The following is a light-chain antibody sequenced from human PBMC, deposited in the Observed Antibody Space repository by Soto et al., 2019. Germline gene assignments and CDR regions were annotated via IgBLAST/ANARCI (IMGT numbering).Light chain of an antibody. J-gene: IGKJ2*01. CDR2: GTS. Sequence: EIVMTQSPATLSVSPGERATLSCRASQSVSSNLAWYQQKPGQAPRLLFYGTSTRATGVPARFSGTGSGTDFTLTLSSLQSEDSAVYYCQQSNKWPYTFGQGTKLEIK. CDR3: QQSNKWPYT. CDR1: QSVSSN. V-gene: IGKV3-15*01.